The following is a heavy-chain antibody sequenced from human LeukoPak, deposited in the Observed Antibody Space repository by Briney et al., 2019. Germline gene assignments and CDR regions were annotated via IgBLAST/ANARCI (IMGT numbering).Heavy chain of an antibody. CDR1: GSTFSTYA. Sequence: SGGSLRLSCAASGSTFSTYAMHWVRQAPGKGLEWVAVISYDGSNKYYADSVKGRFTISRDNSKNTLYLQMNSLRAEDTAVYYCARGAIVATIKGHDAVDIWGQGTMVTVSS. J-gene: IGHJ3*02. CDR3: ARGAIVATIKGHDAVDI. CDR2: ISYDGSNK. V-gene: IGHV3-30-3*01. D-gene: IGHD5-12*01.